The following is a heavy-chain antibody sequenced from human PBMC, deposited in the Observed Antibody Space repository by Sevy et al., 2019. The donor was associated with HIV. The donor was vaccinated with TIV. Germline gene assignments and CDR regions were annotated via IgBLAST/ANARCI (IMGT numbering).Heavy chain of an antibody. J-gene: IGHJ4*02. D-gene: IGHD3-16*01. CDR3: ARDRDYDYIWGTFPYRDY. V-gene: IGHV1-18*01. CDR1: GYTFTSYG. Sequence: ASVKVSCKASGYTFTSYGISWVRQAPGQGLEWMGWISAYKGNTNYAQKFQGRVTMTTDTSTFTAYMELRSLSYDDTAVYYCARDRDYDYIWGTFPYRDYWGQGTLVTVSS. CDR2: ISAYKGNT.